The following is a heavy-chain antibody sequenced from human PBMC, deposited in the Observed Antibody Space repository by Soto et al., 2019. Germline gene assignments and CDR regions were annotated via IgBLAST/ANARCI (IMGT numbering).Heavy chain of an antibody. Sequence: GGSLRLSCAASGFTFSSYAMHWVRQAPGKGLEWVAVISYDGSNKYYADSVKGRFTISRDNSKNTLYLQMNSLRAEDTAVYYCARDGGPFIVATITTAVPSPVLSGWAFDYWGQGTLVTVSS. CDR1: GFTFSSYA. D-gene: IGHD5-12*01. CDR3: ARDGGPFIVATITTAVPSPVLSGWAFDY. V-gene: IGHV3-30-3*01. J-gene: IGHJ4*02. CDR2: ISYDGSNK.